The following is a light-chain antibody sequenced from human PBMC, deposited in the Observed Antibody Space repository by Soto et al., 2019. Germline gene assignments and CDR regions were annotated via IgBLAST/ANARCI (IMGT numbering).Light chain of an antibody. J-gene: IGLJ3*02. V-gene: IGLV1-44*01. Sequence: QLVLTQPPSASGTPGQRVTISCSGSSSNIGSNTVNWYQQLPGTAPKLLIYSNNQRPSGVPDRFSGSKSGTSASLAISGLQSEDEDDYYCAAWDVSMNGWVFGGGTKLTVL. CDR3: AAWDVSMNGWV. CDR1: SSNIGSNT. CDR2: SNN.